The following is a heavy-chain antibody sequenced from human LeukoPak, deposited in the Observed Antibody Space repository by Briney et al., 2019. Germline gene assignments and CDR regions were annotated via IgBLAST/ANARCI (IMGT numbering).Heavy chain of an antibody. CDR1: GGSISTCSFY. V-gene: IGHV4-39*01. CDR2: LSYSGST. J-gene: IGHJ4*02. CDR3: ARHVDY. Sequence: SETLSLTCTVSGGSISTCSFYWGWIRQPPGKGLEWIASLSYSGSTFHNPSLKGRVTISLDSSKNQFSLKLSSVTAADTAVYYCARHVDYWGQGTLVTVSS.